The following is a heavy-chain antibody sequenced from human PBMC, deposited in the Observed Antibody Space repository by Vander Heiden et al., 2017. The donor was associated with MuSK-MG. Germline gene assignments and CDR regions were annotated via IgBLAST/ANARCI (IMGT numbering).Heavy chain of an antibody. CDR3: AKDLTPGHVVGGSGADY. CDR2: IGTSGSGT. V-gene: IGHV3-23*01. J-gene: IGHJ4*02. CDR1: GFRFTTYA. Sequence: EVQLLESGGGLVQPGGSLRLSCAASGFRFTTYAMTWVRQAPGKGLEWVSGIGTSGSGTYYSDSVKGRFIISRDNSKNTLHLQMDSLRAEDTAVYYCAKDLTPGHVVGGSGADYWGQGTLVTVSS. D-gene: IGHD1-26*01.